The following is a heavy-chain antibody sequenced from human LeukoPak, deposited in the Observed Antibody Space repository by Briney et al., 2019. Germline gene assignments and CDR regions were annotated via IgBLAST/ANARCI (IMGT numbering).Heavy chain of an antibody. CDR2: IYTSGSP. Sequence: SETLSLTCTVSGDSITNHRCSWIRQPPGKGLEWIGHIYTSGSPDYNPSLKSRVTISVDTSKSQFSLNVTSVTAADTAVYYCARDLSSGWYYLVPWGQGALVTVSS. J-gene: IGHJ4*01. CDR3: ARDLSSGWYYLVP. D-gene: IGHD6-19*01. V-gene: IGHV4-4*08. CDR1: GDSITNHR.